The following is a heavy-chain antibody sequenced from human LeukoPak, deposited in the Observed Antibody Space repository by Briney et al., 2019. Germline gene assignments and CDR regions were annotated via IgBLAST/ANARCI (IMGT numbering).Heavy chain of an antibody. CDR1: GYTFTGYY. CDR3: ARAQFGRWGLRADY. D-gene: IGHD2-21*02. CDR2: INPNSGGT. Sequence: ASVKVSCKASGYTFTGYYIHWVRQAPGQGLEWMGWINPNSGGTNYAQKFQGRVTMTSDTSINTAYMELSRLTSDDTAMYYCARAQFGRWGLRADYWGQGTLVTVSS. J-gene: IGHJ4*02. V-gene: IGHV1-2*02.